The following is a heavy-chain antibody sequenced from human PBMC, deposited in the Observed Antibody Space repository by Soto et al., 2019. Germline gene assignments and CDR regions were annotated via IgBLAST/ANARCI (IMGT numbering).Heavy chain of an antibody. Sequence: PSQTLSLTCAISGVSVSSSSVTWNWIRQSPSRGLEWLGRTYYRSKWYNDYAESVKSRITFNPDTSKNQFSLHLNSVTPEDTAVYYCVRLIGNSWLDFWGQGTLVTVS. CDR2: TYYRSKWYN. CDR1: GVSVSSSSVT. D-gene: IGHD1-26*01. CDR3: VRLIGNSWLDF. J-gene: IGHJ5*01. V-gene: IGHV6-1*01.